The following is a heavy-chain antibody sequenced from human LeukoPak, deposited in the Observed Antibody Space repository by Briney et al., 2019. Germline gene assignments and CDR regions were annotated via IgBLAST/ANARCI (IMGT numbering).Heavy chain of an antibody. V-gene: IGHV3-21*01. D-gene: IGHD3-16*01. J-gene: IGHJ4*01. CDR2: ISSGSSYT. CDR3: ARDYGY. Sequence: GGSLRLSCAASVYIFSSYSMNWVRQAPGKGLEWVSSISSGSSYTYYADSVKGRFTISRDNAKHSVYLQMNSLRDEDTAVYYCARDYGYWGHGTLVTVSS. CDR1: VYIFSSYS.